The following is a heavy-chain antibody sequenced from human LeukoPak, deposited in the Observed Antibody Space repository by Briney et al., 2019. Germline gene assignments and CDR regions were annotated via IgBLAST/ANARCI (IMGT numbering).Heavy chain of an antibody. CDR2: INHSGST. J-gene: IGHJ5*02. CDR1: GGSFSGYY. D-gene: IGHD6-13*01. V-gene: IGHV4-34*01. CDR3: ARDDGSSWYGAQVDYNWFDP. Sequence: SETLSLTCAVYGGSFSGYYWSWIRQPPGKGLEWIGDINHSGSTNYNPSLKSRVTISVDTSKNQFSLKLSSVTAADTAVYYCARDDGSSWYGAQVDYNWFDPWGQGTLVTVSS.